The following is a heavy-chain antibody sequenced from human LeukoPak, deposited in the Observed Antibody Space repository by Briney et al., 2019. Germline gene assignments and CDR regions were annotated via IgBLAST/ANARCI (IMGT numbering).Heavy chain of an antibody. CDR2: ISYDGSNK. CDR3: AKDGSLDAFDI. J-gene: IGHJ3*02. D-gene: IGHD2-15*01. V-gene: IGHV3-30*18. Sequence: GGSLRLSCAASGFTFSSYGMHWVRQAPGKGLEWVAVISYDGSNKYYADSVKGRFTISRDDSKNTLYLQMNSLRAEDTAVYYCAKDGSLDAFDIWGQGTMVTASS. CDR1: GFTFSSYG.